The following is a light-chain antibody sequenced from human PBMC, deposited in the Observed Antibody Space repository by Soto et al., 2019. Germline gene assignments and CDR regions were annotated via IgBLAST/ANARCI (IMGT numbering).Light chain of an antibody. CDR1: SSDVGGYNY. CDR2: DVT. V-gene: IGLV2-11*01. CDR3: CSYAGSYTLGA. Sequence: ALTQPRSVSGSPGQSVTISCTGTSSDVGGYNYVSWYQQHPGKAPKLMIYDVTERPSGVPDRFSGSKSGNTASLTISGLRAEDEADYYCCSYAGSYTLGAFGGGTKLTVL. J-gene: IGLJ2*01.